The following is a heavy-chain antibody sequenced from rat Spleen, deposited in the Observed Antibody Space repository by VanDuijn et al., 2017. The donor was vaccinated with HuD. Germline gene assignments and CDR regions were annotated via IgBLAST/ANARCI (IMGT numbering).Heavy chain of an antibody. V-gene: IGHV5-29*01. CDR2: IGNKGSIT. J-gene: IGHJ3*01. CDR1: GFTFSNYG. CDR3: ARQDNYVVFAY. Sequence: EVQLVASGGGFVQPGRSLKLSCAASGFTFSNYGMAWVRQAPTKGLVWVATIGNKGSITYYRDSVKGRFNISRDTANSPLSLHLDCPSSEDTATYYCARQDNYVVFAYWGQGTLVTVSS. D-gene: IGHD1-10*01.